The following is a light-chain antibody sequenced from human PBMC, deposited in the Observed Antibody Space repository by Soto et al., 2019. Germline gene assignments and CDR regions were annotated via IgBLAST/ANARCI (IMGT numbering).Light chain of an antibody. CDR1: SSDVGGYNY. J-gene: IGLJ3*02. CDR2: EVS. CDR3: SSFTSSSTWV. Sequence: QSVLTQPASVSGSPGQSITISCTGTSSDVGGYNYVSWYQQHPGKAPKAMIYEVSNRPSGVSNRFSGSKSGNTASLTISGLQAEDEADYYCSSFTSSSTWVFGGGTQLTVL. V-gene: IGLV2-14*01.